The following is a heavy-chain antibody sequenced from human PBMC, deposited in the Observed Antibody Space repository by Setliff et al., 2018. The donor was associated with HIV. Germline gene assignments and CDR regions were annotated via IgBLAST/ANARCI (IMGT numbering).Heavy chain of an antibody. D-gene: IGHD3-10*01. Sequence: GGSLRLSCAASELTFSRYAMGWVRQAPGKGLVWVSRLNTDGSNTRYADSVKGRFTISRDNVKNTLYLQMNSLRGEDTAVYFCARGYYGSDLQNGMDVWGQGTTVTVSS. V-gene: IGHV3-74*01. CDR2: LNTDGSNT. CDR3: ARGYYGSDLQNGMDV. J-gene: IGHJ6*02. CDR1: ELTFSRYA.